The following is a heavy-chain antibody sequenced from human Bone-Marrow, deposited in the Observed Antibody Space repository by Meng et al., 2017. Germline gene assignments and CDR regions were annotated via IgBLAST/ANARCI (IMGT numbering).Heavy chain of an antibody. Sequence: ASVKVSCKVSGYTLTELSMHWVRQAPGKGLEWMGGFDPEDCETIYAQKFQGRVTMAADTSTDTAYMVLSSLRSEYTAVYYCATLIGGATLNFDYWGQGTLVNGAS. D-gene: IGHD1-26*01. J-gene: IGHJ4*02. CDR1: GYTLTELS. V-gene: IGHV1-24*01. CDR2: FDPEDCET. CDR3: ATLIGGATLNFDY.